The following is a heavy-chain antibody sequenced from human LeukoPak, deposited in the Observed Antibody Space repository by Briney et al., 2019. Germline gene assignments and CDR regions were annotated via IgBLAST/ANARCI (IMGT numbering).Heavy chain of an antibody. CDR3: ARDSFAAMVPFDY. V-gene: IGHV1-69*13. CDR1: GGTFSSYA. J-gene: IGHJ4*02. Sequence: SVKVSCKASGGTFSSYAISWVRQAPGQGLEWMGGIIPIFGTANYAQKFQGRVTITADESTSTAYMELSSLRSEDTAVYYCARDSFAAMVPFDYWGQGTLVTVSS. CDR2: IIPIFGTA. D-gene: IGHD5-18*01.